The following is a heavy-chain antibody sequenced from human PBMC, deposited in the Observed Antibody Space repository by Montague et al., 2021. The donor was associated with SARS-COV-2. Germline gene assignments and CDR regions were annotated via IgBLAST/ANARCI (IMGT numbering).Heavy chain of an antibody. CDR2: ISYSGST. CDR1: GGSISSSSYY. D-gene: IGHD3-3*01. J-gene: IGHJ4*02. V-gene: IGHV4-39*07. CDR3: ARWWCSSLMGVVYGGHFDY. Sequence: SETLSLTCTVSGGSISSSSYYWGWIRQPPGKGLEWIGSISYSGSTYYNPSLKSRVTISVDTSKNQFSLKLSSVTAADTAVYYCARWWCSSLMGVVYGGHFDYWGQGTLVTVSS.